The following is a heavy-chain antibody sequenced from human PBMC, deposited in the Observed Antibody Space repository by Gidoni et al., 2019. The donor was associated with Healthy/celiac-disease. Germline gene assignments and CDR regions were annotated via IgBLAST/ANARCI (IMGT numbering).Heavy chain of an antibody. CDR1: GFTVSSNY. Sequence: EVQLVEPGGGLIQPGGSLRLSCAASGFTVSSNYMSWVRQAPGKGLEWVSVIYSGGSTYYADSVKGRFTISRDNSKNTLYLQMNSLRAEDTAVYYCARGHLTYDSSGYYLYWGQGTLVTVSS. V-gene: IGHV3-53*01. CDR3: ARGHLTYDSSGYYLY. J-gene: IGHJ4*02. D-gene: IGHD3-22*01. CDR2: IYSGGST.